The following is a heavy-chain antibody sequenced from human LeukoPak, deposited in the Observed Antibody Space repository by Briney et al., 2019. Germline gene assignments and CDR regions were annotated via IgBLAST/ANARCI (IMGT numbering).Heavy chain of an antibody. D-gene: IGHD3-10*01. J-gene: IGHJ4*02. CDR2: IKQDGSEK. V-gene: IGHV3-7*03. CDR1: GFTFSSYW. CDR3: ARDLKFYYGSGSYPDY. Sequence: PGGSLRLSCAASGFTFSSYWMSWVRQAPGKGLEWVANIKQDGSEKYHVDSVKGRFTISRDNAKNSLYLQMNSLRAEDTAVYYCARDLKFYYGSGSYPDYWGQGTLVTVSS.